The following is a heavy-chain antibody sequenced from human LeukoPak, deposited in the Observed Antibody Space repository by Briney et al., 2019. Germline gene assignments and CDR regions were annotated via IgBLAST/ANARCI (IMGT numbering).Heavy chain of an antibody. J-gene: IGHJ4*02. V-gene: IGHV4-59*01. CDR2: IYYSGST. D-gene: IGHD1-26*01. CDR1: GGSISSYY. CDR3: ARDGGSYYFDY. Sequence: SETLSLTCTASGGSISSYYWSWIRQPPGKGLEWIGYIYYSGSTNYNPSLKSRVTISVDTSKNQFSLKLSSVTAADTAVYYCARDGGSYYFDYWGQGTLVTVSS.